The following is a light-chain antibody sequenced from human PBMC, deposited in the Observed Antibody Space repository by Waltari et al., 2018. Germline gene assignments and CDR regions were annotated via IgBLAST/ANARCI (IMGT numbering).Light chain of an antibody. CDR3: QTGGHGTWV. V-gene: IGLV4-69*01. CDR2: VNSDGSH. Sequence: QLVLTQSPSASASLGASAKLTCTLSSGHSTTITACLQQQPEKGPRYLMNVNSDGSHNKGVGIPYRFSGSSSGAERYLTISSLQSEDEADYYCQTGGHGTWVFGGGTRLTVL. J-gene: IGLJ3*02. CDR1: SGHSTTI.